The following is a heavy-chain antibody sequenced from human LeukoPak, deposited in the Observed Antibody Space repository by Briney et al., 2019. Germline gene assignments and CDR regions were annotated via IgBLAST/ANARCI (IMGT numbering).Heavy chain of an antibody. V-gene: IGHV3-30*18. CDR1: GFIFDTYG. J-gene: IGHJ6*02. CDR2: IAYDGSNK. D-gene: IGHD1-1*01. CDR3: AKEKAIATINYGLDV. Sequence: PGRSLRLSCAASGFIFDTYGMLWVRQAPGKGLEWVAVIAYDGSNKVYADSVKGRFTISRDNPKNTLYLQMNSLRGEDTAVYYCAKEKAIATINYGLDVWGQGTTVTVSS.